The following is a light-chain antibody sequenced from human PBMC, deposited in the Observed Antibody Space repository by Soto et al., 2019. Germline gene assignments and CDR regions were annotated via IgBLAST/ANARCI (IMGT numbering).Light chain of an antibody. CDR2: INN. V-gene: IGLV1-44*01. CDR3: AAWDDSLNVPV. J-gene: IGLJ1*01. CDR1: RSNIGTNT. Sequence: QSVLTQPPSASGTPGQRVTISCFGSRSNIGTNTVNWYQQLPGTAPKLLISINNQRPSGVPDPFSGSKSGTSASLVISGLQSEDEADYYCAAWDDSLNVPVFGTGTKLTVL.